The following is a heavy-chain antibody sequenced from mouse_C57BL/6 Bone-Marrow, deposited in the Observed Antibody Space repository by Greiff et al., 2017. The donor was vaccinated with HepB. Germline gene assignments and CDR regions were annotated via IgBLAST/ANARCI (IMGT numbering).Heavy chain of an antibody. CDR3: ADGNKAAWFAY. CDR1: GYTFTSYG. J-gene: IGHJ3*01. V-gene: IGHV1-81*01. D-gene: IGHD2-1*01. CDR2: IYPRSGNT. Sequence: QVQLQQSGAELARPGASVKLSCKASGYTFTSYGISWVKQRTGQGLEWIGEIYPRSGNTYYNEKFKGKATLTADKSSSTAYMELRSLTSEDSAVYFWADGNKAAWFAYWGQGTLVTVSA.